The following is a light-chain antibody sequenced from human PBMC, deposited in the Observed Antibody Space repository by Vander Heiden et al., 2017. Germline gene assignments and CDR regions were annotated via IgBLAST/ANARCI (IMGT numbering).Light chain of an antibody. J-gene: IGKJ1*01. Sequence: IVLTHSPRTLSLSPGERATLPCRASQSVSSSYLAWYQQKPGQAPRLLIYGASSRATGIPDRFSGSGSGTDFTLTISRLEPEDFAVYYCQQYDSSRTWTFGQGTKVEIK. CDR1: QSVSSSY. V-gene: IGKV3-20*01. CDR3: QQYDSSRTWT. CDR2: GAS.